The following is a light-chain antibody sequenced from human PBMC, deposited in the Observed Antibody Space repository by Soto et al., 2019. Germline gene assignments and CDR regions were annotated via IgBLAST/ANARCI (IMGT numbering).Light chain of an antibody. V-gene: IGKV1-39*01. CDR2: TAS. J-gene: IGKJ5*01. Sequence: DIRMTQSPSSLSASVGDTVTITCRASQSISSHLNWYQQKPGKAPNLLMYTASNLQSGVPSRFSGSGSGTDFTLTISSLQPEDFATYYCQKSYSTPISCGQGTRLEIK. CDR1: QSISSH. CDR3: QKSYSTPIS.